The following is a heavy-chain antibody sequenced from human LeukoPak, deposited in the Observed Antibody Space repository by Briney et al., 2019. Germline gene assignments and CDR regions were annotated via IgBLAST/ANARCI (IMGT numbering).Heavy chain of an antibody. CDR2: ISYIGST. V-gene: IGHV4-59*11. CDR3: AGDHLALNALDI. J-gene: IGHJ3*02. CDR1: GGSISSHY. Sequence: SETLSLTCTVSGGSISSHYWGWIRQPPGKGLEWIGYISYIGSTNYSPSLKSRVTISVDTSKNQFSLRLSSMTAADTAVYYCAGDHLALNALDIWGQGTMVTVSS.